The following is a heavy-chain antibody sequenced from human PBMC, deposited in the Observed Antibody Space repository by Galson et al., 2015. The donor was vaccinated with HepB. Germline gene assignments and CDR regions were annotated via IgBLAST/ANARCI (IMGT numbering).Heavy chain of an antibody. V-gene: IGHV3-11*01. CDR2: INTSGNTI. Sequence: SLRLSCAASGFTFSDYSMSWIRQTPGKGLEWVSSINTSGNTISYADSVKGRFNISRDNAKNSLYLQMNSLRAEDTAVYYCARDLWFRDDYYYYYMDVWGKGTTVTVSS. CDR1: GFTFSDYS. J-gene: IGHJ6*03. CDR3: ARDLWFRDDYYYYYMDV. D-gene: IGHD3-10*01.